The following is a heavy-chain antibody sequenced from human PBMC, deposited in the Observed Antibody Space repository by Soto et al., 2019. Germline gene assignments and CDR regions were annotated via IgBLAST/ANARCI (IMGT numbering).Heavy chain of an antibody. J-gene: IGHJ4*02. V-gene: IGHV3-23*01. CDR3: VRVGWRDD. CDR2: ISVSGGET. D-gene: IGHD2-15*01. CDR1: GFTFSKFE. Sequence: EVQVLESGGGLVQPGGSRRLSCTASGFTFSKFELSWARHASGKGLEWVAFISVSGGETHYADSVKGRFIISRDNSKNTVYLQMNSLRVEDMAVYYCVRVGWRDDWGQGTLVTVSS.